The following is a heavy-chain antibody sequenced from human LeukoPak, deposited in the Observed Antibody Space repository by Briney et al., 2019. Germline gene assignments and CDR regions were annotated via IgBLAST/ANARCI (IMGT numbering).Heavy chain of an antibody. D-gene: IGHD1-20*01. CDR2: IYHNGGS. Sequence: SETLSLTCAVYGGSFSGYYWSWIRQPPGKGLEWIGYIYHNGGSSYNPSLKSRVTLSIDTSKKNFSLKLTSVTAADTAVYYCARSVYDWNPRYYMDVWGEGTTVTVSS. V-gene: IGHV4-59*01. J-gene: IGHJ6*03. CDR1: GGSFSGYY. CDR3: ARSVYDWNPRYYMDV.